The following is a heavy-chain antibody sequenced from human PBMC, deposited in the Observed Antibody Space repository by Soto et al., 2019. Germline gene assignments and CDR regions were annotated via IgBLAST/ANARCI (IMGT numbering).Heavy chain of an antibody. D-gene: IGHD2-21*02. CDR3: ARVGAGLCGGDCYSNFDY. V-gene: IGHV3-30-3*01. CDR1: GFTFSSYA. CDR2: ISYDGSNK. Sequence: QVQLVESGGGVVQPGRSLRLSCAASGFTFSSYAMHWVRQAPGKGLEWVAVISYDGSNKYYADSVKGRFTISRDNXKXTXXLQMNSLRAEDTAVYYCARVGAGLCGGDCYSNFDYWGQGTLVTVSS. J-gene: IGHJ4*02.